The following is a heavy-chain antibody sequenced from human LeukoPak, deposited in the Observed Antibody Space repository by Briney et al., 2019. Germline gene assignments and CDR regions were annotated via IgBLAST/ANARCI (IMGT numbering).Heavy chain of an antibody. D-gene: IGHD3-3*01. Sequence: PSETLSLTCTVSGGSISSYYWSWIRQPPGKALVWIGYIHYSGSTNYNPSLKSRVTISVDTSKNQFSLKLSSVTAADTAVYYCARVINDFWSGSYLDYWGQGTLVTVSS. CDR3: ARVINDFWSGSYLDY. J-gene: IGHJ4*02. CDR2: IHYSGST. CDR1: GGSISSYY. V-gene: IGHV4-59*01.